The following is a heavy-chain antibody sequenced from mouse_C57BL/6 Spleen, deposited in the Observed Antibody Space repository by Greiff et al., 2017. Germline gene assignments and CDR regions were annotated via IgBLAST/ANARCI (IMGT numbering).Heavy chain of an antibody. CDR1: GYTFTNYW. J-gene: IGHJ2*01. Sequence: VQLQQSGAELVRPGTSVKMSCKASGYTFTNYWIGWAKQRPGHGLEWIGDIYPGGGYTNYNEKFKGKATLTADKSSSTAYMQFSSLTSEDSAIYYCARLGDGYYPYYFDYWGQGTTLTVSS. CDR3: ARLGDGYYPYYFDY. D-gene: IGHD2-3*01. V-gene: IGHV1-63*01. CDR2: IYPGGGYT.